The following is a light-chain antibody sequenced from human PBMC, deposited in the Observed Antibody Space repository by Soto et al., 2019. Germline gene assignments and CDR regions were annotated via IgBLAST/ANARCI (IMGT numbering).Light chain of an antibody. CDR2: DAS. J-gene: IGKJ4*01. CDR3: QQGNNWPPL. CDR1: QSVSSY. Sequence: EIVLTQAPATLSLSPGERATLSCRASQSVSSYLGWYQLKPGQAPRLLIYDASKRATGIPARFSGSGSGTDFTLTISSLEPEDFAVYYCQQGNNWPPLFGGGTKVEIK. V-gene: IGKV3-11*01.